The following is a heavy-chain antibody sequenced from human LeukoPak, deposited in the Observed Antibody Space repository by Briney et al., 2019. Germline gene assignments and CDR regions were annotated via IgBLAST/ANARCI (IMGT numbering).Heavy chain of an antibody. CDR3: GRVPKGAVAGHFDY. V-gene: IGHV3-21*06. CDR2: ISGSSGYI. CDR1: GFTFSHYY. D-gene: IGHD6-19*01. J-gene: IGHJ4*02. Sequence: GGSLRLSCAASGFTFSHYYMTWVRQAPGKGLEWVSSISGSSGYIFYADSVKGRFTISRDNAKNSLYLQMNSLRAEDTAVYYCGRVPKGAVAGHFDYWGQGTLVTVSS.